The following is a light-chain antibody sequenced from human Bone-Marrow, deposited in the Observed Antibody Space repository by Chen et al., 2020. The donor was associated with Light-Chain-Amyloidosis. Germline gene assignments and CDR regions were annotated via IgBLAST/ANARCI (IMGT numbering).Light chain of an antibody. J-gene: IGKJ3*01. CDR2: GAS. Sequence: DIQMTPSPPAVSASVGDRVTITCRATQGISKSVAWFQQKPGKVPERLIFGASNLQSGVPSRFSGSGSGTEFTLTISSLQPQDVATYYCLQHYTYPFTFGPGIQVNIK. V-gene: IGKV1-17*03. CDR1: QGISKS. CDR3: LQHYTYPFT.